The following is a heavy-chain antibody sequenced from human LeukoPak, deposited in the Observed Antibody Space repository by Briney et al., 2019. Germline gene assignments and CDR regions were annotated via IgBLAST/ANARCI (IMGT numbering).Heavy chain of an antibody. CDR1: GFTFSSYW. V-gene: IGHV3-74*01. D-gene: IGHD3-10*01. CDR2: IKTDGSST. Sequence: PGGSLRLSCAASGFTFSSYWMHWVRQAPGEGLVWVSRIKTDGSSTSYADSVQGRFTVSRDNGVNTLYLQMNSLRAEDTAVYYCARDPFGESTFWGRGILVTVSS. J-gene: IGHJ4*02. CDR3: ARDPFGESTF.